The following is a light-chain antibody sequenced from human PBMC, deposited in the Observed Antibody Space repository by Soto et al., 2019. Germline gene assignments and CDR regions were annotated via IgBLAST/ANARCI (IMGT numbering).Light chain of an antibody. V-gene: IGLV2-14*01. Sequence: QSVLTQPASVSGSPGQSITISCTGTSSDVGGYDYVSWYQQHPGEVPKLMIYDVSNRPSGVSNRFSGSKSGNTASLTISGLQAEDEADYYCSSYTSSSTVLFGSGTKLTVL. J-gene: IGLJ1*01. CDR2: DVS. CDR3: SSYTSSSTVL. CDR1: SSDVGGYDY.